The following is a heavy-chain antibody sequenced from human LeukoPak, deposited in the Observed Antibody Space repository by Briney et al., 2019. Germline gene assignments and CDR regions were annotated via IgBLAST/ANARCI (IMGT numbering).Heavy chain of an antibody. V-gene: IGHV4-59*12. CDR2: NYHSGST. Sequence: SETLSLTCTVSGGSISSYYWSWIRQPPGKGLEWIGYNYHSGSTYYNPSLKSRVTISVDRSKNQFSLKLSSVTAANTAVYYCARDSRESSAFDIWGQGTMVTVSS. D-gene: IGHD3-10*01. J-gene: IGHJ3*02. CDR3: ARDSRESSAFDI. CDR1: GGSISSYY.